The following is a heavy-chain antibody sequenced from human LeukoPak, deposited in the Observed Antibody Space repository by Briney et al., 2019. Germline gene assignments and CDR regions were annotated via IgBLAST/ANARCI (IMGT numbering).Heavy chain of an antibody. D-gene: IGHD6-13*01. V-gene: IGHV3-30*19. CDR2: ISYDGSNK. Sequence: PGGSLRLSCAASGFTFSGYGMHWVRQAPGKGLEWVAVISYDGSNKYYADSVKGRFTISRDNSKNTLYLQMNSLRAEDTAVYYCARGTPKKAAAGTRYYFDYWGQGTLVTVSS. CDR1: GFTFSGYG. J-gene: IGHJ4*02. CDR3: ARGTPKKAAAGTRYYFDY.